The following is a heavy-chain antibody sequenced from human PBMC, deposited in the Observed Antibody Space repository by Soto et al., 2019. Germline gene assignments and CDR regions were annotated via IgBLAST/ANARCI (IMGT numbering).Heavy chain of an antibody. V-gene: IGHV3-23*01. CDR2: ISHSDGST. CDR1: GFTFTNYV. J-gene: IGHJ4*02. D-gene: IGHD2-15*01. Sequence: EVQLLESGGALVQPGGSLRLSCAASGFTFTNYVMGWVRQAPGKGLEWVSVISHSDGSTYYADSVKGRFTISRDNSKNPLYLQMNSLRAEETAVYYCAKEGWYGEYFDYWGQGTLVTVSS. CDR3: AKEGWYGEYFDY.